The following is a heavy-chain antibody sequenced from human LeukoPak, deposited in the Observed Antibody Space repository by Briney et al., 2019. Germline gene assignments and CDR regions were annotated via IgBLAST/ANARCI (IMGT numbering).Heavy chain of an antibody. J-gene: IGHJ6*02. V-gene: IGHV4-4*02. D-gene: IGHD3-10*01. CDR3: GGEGRGYYYYGMDV. Sequence: SGTLSLTCAVSGGSISITNWWSWVRQPPGKGLEWIGEIYHSGSTNYNPSLKSRVTISVDTSKNQFSLKLSSVTAADTAVYYCGGEGRGYYYYGMDVWGQGTTVTVSS. CDR2: IYHSGST. CDR1: GGSISITNW.